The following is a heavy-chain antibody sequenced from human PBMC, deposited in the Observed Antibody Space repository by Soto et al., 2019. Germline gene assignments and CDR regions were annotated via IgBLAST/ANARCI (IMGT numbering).Heavy chain of an antibody. CDR3: ATEGVAPNYYYGMDV. CDR2: ISSYNGDT. D-gene: IGHD5-12*01. V-gene: IGHV1-18*01. J-gene: IGHJ6*02. CDR1: GYTFTRSG. Sequence: QVQLVQSGAEVKKPGASVKVSCKASGYTFTRSGISWVRQAPGQGPEWMGWISSYNGDTNYAQTIQGRVTMTTDTSTSTAYMELRSLRSDDTAVYYCATEGVAPNYYYGMDVWGQGTPVTVSS.